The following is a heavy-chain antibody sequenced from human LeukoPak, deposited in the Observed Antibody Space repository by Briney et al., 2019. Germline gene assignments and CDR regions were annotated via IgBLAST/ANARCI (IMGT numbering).Heavy chain of an antibody. CDR2: ISYDGSSS. CDR1: GFTFKTFG. J-gene: IGHJ4*02. CDR3: ARDLGGDSSSWYAYYFDY. Sequence: GGSLRLSCATSGFTFKTFGMHWVRQAPGKGLEWVAIISYDGSSSFYADSVKGRFTISRDNSKSTLYLEMNSLRAEDTAVYYCARDLGGDSSSWYAYYFDYWGQGTLVTVSS. V-gene: IGHV3-33*05. D-gene: IGHD6-13*01.